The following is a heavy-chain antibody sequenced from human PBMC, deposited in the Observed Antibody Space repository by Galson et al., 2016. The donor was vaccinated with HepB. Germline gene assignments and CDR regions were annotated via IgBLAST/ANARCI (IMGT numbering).Heavy chain of an antibody. CDR1: GYSFTNYW. Sequence: QSGAEVKKPGESLRISCKGSGYSFTNYWISWVRQMPGKGLEWMGRIDPSDSYTHYSPSFQGHVTISADKSISTAYLQWSSLKASDTAMYYCASGGAGPTDDGGQGPLVTVSS. CDR3: ASGGAGPTDD. J-gene: IGHJ4*02. CDR2: IDPSDSYT. V-gene: IGHV5-10-1*01. D-gene: IGHD6-19*01.